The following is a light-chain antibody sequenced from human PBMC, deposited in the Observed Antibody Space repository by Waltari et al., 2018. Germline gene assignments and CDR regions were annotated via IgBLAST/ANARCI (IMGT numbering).Light chain of an antibody. J-gene: IGKJ1*01. CDR1: QSVGRS. CDR2: DAS. V-gene: IGKV3-20*01. CDR3: QMYRSLWAT. Sequence: DIVLTQSPGTLSLSPGARVNLSCRASQSVGRSLAWYQQKPGQAPRLLLYDASSRATGIRDRFSGRWSGAGLSLTIRRLEPEDFAVYYCQMYRSLWATFGQGTKVEIK.